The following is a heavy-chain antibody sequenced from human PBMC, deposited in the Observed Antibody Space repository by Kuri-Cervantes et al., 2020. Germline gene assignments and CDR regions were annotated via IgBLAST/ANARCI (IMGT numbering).Heavy chain of an antibody. CDR3: ARMPHE. V-gene: IGHV2-5*05. J-gene: IGHJ4*02. Sequence: SGPTLVKPTQTLTLTCTLSGFSLRSPGVGVGWIRQPPGKALEWLALIYWDDDKRYGSSLKSRLTITKDTSKNQVVHTMTNMDPVDTATYYCARMPHEWGQGILVTVSS. D-gene: IGHD2-2*01. CDR1: GFSLRSPGVG. CDR2: IYWDDDK.